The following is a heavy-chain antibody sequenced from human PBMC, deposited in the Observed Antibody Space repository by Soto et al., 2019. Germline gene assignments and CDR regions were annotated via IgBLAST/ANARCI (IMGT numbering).Heavy chain of an antibody. CDR1: AFTFSSYG. CDR3: AKRYYYGMDV. CDR2: ISYDGSNK. V-gene: IGHV3-30*18. J-gene: IGHJ6*02. Sequence: QVQLVESGGGVVQPGRSLRLSCAASAFTFSSYGMHWVRQAPGKGLEWVAVISYDGSNKYYADSVKGRFTISRDNSKNTLYLQMNSLRAEDTAVYYCAKRYYYGMDVWGQGTTVTVSS.